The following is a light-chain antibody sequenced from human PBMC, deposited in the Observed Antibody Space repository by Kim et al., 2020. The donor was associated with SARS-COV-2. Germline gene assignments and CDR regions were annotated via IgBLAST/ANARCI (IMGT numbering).Light chain of an antibody. CDR3: QQYARSHRT. Sequence: EIMLTQSPGTLSLSPGERATLSCRASETLKGTYLVWYQQRPGQAPRRLIYGASNRATGIPDRFSGSESGTDFTLTITRLEPEDFAVYYCQQYARSHRTFGQGTKVDIK. CDR1: ETLKGTY. J-gene: IGKJ1*01. V-gene: IGKV3-20*01. CDR2: GAS.